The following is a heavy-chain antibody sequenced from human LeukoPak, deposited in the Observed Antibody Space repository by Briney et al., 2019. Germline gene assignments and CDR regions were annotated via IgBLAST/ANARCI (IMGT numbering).Heavy chain of an antibody. CDR1: GFTFSRYW. D-gene: IGHD3-22*01. CDR2: INTDGSST. CDR3: ARDFTPIDSSGYYYGDNFDN. V-gene: IGHV3-74*01. J-gene: IGHJ4*02. Sequence: GGSLRLSCAASGFTFSRYWMHWVRQAPGKGLVWVSRINTDGSSTSYADSVKGRFTISRDNAKNTLYLQMNSLRAEDTAVCYCARDFTPIDSSGYYYGDNFDNWGQGTRVTVSS.